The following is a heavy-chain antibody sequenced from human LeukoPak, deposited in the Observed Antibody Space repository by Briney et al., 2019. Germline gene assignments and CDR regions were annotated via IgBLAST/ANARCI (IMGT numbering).Heavy chain of an antibody. V-gene: IGHV3-11*04. J-gene: IGHJ4*02. CDR2: ISSSGNTI. CDR3: ATKAGGTYSYGAYFDY. CDR1: GFTFSDHY. D-gene: IGHD5-18*01. Sequence: GGSLRLSCAASGFTFSDHYMSWIRQAPGKGLEWVSYISSSGNTIYYADSVKGRFTISRDNAKNSLYLQMNSLRAEDTAVYYCATKAGGTYSYGAYFDYWGQGTLVTVSS.